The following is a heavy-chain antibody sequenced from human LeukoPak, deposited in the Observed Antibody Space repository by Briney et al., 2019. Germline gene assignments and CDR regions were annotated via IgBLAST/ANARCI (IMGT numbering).Heavy chain of an antibody. V-gene: IGHV5-51*01. CDR1: GYSINNYW. J-gene: IGHJ5*02. CDR3: ARQEYCSGGSCYTWFDP. CDR2: IYPADSDV. Sequence: GESLKISCKGSGYSINNYWIGWVRQMPGKGMEWMGIIYPADSDVRYSPSFQGQVTISADKSISTAYLQWSSLKASDTAMYYCARQEYCSGGSCYTWFDPWGQGTLVTVSS. D-gene: IGHD2-15*01.